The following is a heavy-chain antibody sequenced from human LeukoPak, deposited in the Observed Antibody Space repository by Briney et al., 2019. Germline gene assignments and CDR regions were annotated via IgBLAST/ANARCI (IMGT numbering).Heavy chain of an antibody. V-gene: IGHV1-24*01. J-gene: IGHJ6*04. CDR2: LDPEDGET. D-gene: IGHD2-2*01. CDR1: GYTLTELS. CDR3: ATAGYCSSTSCPYYYYYGMNV. Sequence: ASVKVSCKVSGYTLTELSMHWVRQAPGKGLEWMGGLDPEDGETIYAQKFQGRVTMTEDTSTDTAYMELSSLRSEDTAVYYCATAGYCSSTSCPYYYYYGMNVWGKGTTVTVSS.